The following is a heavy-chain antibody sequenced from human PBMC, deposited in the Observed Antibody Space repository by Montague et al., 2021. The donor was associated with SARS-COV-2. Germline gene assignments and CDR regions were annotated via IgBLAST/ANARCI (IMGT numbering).Heavy chain of an antibody. V-gene: IGHV4-4*02. CDR1: GGGSISSSHW. CDR2: IYHDGST. CDR3: ARSTSTGSGSYYIFDY. Sequence: SETLSLTCTVSGGGSISSSHWWSWVRQPPGKGLEWIGEIYHDGSTNYNPSLKSRLTISVDKSKNQFSLKLSSVTAADTAVYYCARSTSTGSGSYYIFDYWGQGTLVTVSS. J-gene: IGHJ4*02. D-gene: IGHD1-26*01.